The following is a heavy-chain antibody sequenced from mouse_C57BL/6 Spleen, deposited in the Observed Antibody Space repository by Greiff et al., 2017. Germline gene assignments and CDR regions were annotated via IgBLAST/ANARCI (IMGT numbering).Heavy chain of an antibody. CDR1: GYTFTSYW. Sequence: QVQLQQPGTELVKPGASVKLSCKASGYTFTSYWLHWVKQRPGPGLEWIGNINPSNGGTNYNEKFKSKATLTVDKSSSTAYMQLSSLTSEDSAVNYCERSLITTVVNFDYWGQGTTLTVSS. D-gene: IGHD1-1*01. CDR2: INPSNGGT. J-gene: IGHJ2*01. V-gene: IGHV1-53*01. CDR3: ERSLITTVVNFDY.